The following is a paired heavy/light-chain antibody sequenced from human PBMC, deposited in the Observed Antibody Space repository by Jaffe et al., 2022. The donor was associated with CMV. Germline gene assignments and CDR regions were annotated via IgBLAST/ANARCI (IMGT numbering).Heavy chain of an antibody. V-gene: IGHV3-9*01. CDR2: ISWNSGSI. D-gene: IGHD3-22*01. Sequence: EVQLVESGGGLVQPGRSLRLSCAASGFTFDDYAMHWVRQAPGKGLEWVSGISWNSGSIGYADSVKGRFTISRDNAKNSLYLQMNSLRAEDTALYYCAKSGPREGLVDYYDSSGYYLGGMDVWGQGTTVTVSS. CDR1: GFTFDDYA. CDR3: AKSGPREGLVDYYDSSGYYLGGMDV. J-gene: IGHJ6*02.
Light chain of an antibody. CDR1: QSVSSN. Sequence: EIVMTQSPATLSVSPGERATLSCRASQSVSSNLAWYQQKPGQAPRLLIYGASTRATGIPARFSGSGSGTEFTLTISSLQSEDFAVYYCQQYNNLAGFGPGTKVDIK. CDR3: QQYNNLAG. J-gene: IGKJ3*01. V-gene: IGKV3D-15*01. CDR2: GAS.